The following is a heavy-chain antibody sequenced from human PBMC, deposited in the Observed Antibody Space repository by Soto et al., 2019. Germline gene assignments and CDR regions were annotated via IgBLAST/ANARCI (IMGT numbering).Heavy chain of an antibody. CDR2: IYYSGST. J-gene: IGHJ5*02. CDR1: GGSVSSSSYY. D-gene: IGHD3-10*01. V-gene: IGHV4-39*01. CDR3: ASRLRGVIRTLNWFDP. Sequence: PSETLSLTCSVSGGSVSSSSYYWGWIRQPPGKGLEWIGNIYYSGSTYYNPSLKSRVTISVDTPKNQFSLKLSSVTAADTVVYYCASRLRGVIRTLNWFDPWGQGTLVTVSS.